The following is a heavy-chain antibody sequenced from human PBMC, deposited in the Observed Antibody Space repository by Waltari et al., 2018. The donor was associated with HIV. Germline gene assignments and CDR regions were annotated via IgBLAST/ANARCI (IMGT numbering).Heavy chain of an antibody. CDR2: INPNSGGT. J-gene: IGHJ4*02. CDR1: GYPFSDNY. V-gene: IGHV1-2*02. Sequence: QVQLVQSGAVVKKPGASVKVSCKTSGYPFSDNYKTWMRHAPGQGPEWMGWINPNSGGTNYAQRFQDRVTLTRDTHISTVFMDLSRLASDDTAVYYCARVPQGRLGELSTYYFDYWGQGSLVIVSS. CDR3: ARVPQGRLGELSTYYFDY. D-gene: IGHD3-16*01.